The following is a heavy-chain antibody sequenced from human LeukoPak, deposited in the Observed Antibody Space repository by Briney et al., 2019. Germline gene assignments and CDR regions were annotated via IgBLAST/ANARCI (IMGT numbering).Heavy chain of an antibody. J-gene: IGHJ5*02. Sequence: SETLSLTCTVSGDSISSYYWSWIRQPPGERLEWIGCISDSGNTNYNPSLKSRVTISVDTSKSQFSLKLSSVTAADTAVYYCARGRLLEWFDSWGQGTLVSVSS. CDR1: GDSISSYY. CDR2: ISDSGNT. CDR3: ARGRLLEWFDS. D-gene: IGHD3-3*01. V-gene: IGHV4-59*01.